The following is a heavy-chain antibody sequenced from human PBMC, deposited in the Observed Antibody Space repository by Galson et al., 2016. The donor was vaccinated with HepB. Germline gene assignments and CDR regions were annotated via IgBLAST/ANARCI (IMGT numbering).Heavy chain of an antibody. Sequence: SLRLSCAASGFTFSDYDMNWIRQAPGKGLEWVSYISSSGSNIYYADSVKGRFTISRDNAKNSLYLQMDSLRAEDTAVYYCTGYYDILTGYYASDYWGQGTLVTVSS. J-gene: IGHJ4*02. CDR2: ISSSGSNI. CDR3: TGYYDILTGYYASDY. CDR1: GFTFSDYD. V-gene: IGHV3-11*04. D-gene: IGHD3-9*01.